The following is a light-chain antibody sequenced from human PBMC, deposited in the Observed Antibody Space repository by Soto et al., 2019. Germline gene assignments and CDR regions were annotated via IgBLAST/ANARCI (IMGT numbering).Light chain of an antibody. CDR3: ATWDRSLSVYVL. CDR1: SSNVGSNY. Sequence: QSVLTHPPSVSAAPGQKVTISCSGSSSNVGSNYVSWYQQLPGTAPKLLIYDNNKRPSGIPDRFSGSKSGTSATLDITGLQTGDEADYYCATWDRSLSVYVLFGGGTQLTVL. V-gene: IGLV1-51*01. J-gene: IGLJ2*01. CDR2: DNN.